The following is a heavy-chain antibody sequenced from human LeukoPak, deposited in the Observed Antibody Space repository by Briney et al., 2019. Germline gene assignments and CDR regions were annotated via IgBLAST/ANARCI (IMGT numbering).Heavy chain of an antibody. CDR2: ISSSSSTI. CDR1: GFTFSSYS. V-gene: IGHV3-48*01. Sequence: GGSLRLSCAASGFTFSSYSMNWVRQAPGKGLEWVSYISSSSSTIYYADSVKGRFTISRDNAKNSLYLQMNSLGAEDTAVYYCASLAAAGIAGFDYWGQGTLVTVSS. J-gene: IGHJ4*02. D-gene: IGHD6-13*01. CDR3: ASLAAAGIAGFDY.